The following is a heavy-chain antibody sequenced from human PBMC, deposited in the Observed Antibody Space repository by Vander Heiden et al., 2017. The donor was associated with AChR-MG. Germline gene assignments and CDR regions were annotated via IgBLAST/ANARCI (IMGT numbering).Heavy chain of an antibody. CDR1: GFIFSNYA. Sequence: EVQLLESGGGLVQPGGSLRLSCAASGFIFSNYAMTWVRQAPGKGLEWVSGILGSGFSGFSPYYADSVKGRFTISRDDSKNTLYLHMNSLRGEDTAVYYCAKVRCGSGCYYGLDVWGRGTTVTVSS. CDR2: ILGSGFSGFSP. V-gene: IGHV3-23*01. CDR3: AKVRCGSGCYYGLDV. D-gene: IGHD3-22*01. J-gene: IGHJ6*02.